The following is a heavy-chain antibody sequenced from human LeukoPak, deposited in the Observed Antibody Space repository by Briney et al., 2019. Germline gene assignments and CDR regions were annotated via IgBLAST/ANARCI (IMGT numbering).Heavy chain of an antibody. Sequence: PSETLSLTCTVSGGSISSSSYYWGWIRQPPGKGLEWIGSIYYSGSTYYNPSLKSRVTISVDTSKNQFSLKLSSVTAADTAVYYCAGAGITMVRGVNNWFDPWGQGTLVTVSS. V-gene: IGHV4-39*01. CDR1: GGSISSSSYY. J-gene: IGHJ5*02. D-gene: IGHD3-10*01. CDR2: IYYSGST. CDR3: AGAGITMVRGVNNWFDP.